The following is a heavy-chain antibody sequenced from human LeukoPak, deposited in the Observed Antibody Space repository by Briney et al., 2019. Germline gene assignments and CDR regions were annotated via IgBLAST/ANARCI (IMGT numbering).Heavy chain of an antibody. CDR2: IIPIFGTA. J-gene: IGHJ4*02. CDR3: ARDRRSSWYVGFDY. CDR1: GGTFSSYA. Sequence: VASVKVSCKASGGTFSSYAISWVRQAPGQGLEWMGGIIPIFGTANYAQKFQGRVTMTTDTSTSTAYMELRSLRSDDTAVYYCARDRRSSWYVGFDYWGQGTLVTVSS. D-gene: IGHD6-13*01. V-gene: IGHV1-69*05.